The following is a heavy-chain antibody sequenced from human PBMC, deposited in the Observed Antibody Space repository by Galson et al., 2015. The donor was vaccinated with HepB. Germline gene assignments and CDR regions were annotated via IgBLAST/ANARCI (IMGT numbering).Heavy chain of an antibody. CDR2: ISSNGGST. CDR1: GFTFSSYA. CDR3: VKGVLAAAGYNWFDP. Sequence: SLRLSCAASGFTFSSYAMHWVRQAPGKGLEYVSAISSNGGSTYYADSVKGRFTISRDNSKNTLYLQMSSLRAEDTAVYYCVKGVLAAAGYNWFDPWGQGTLVTVSS. D-gene: IGHD6-13*01. V-gene: IGHV3-64D*06. J-gene: IGHJ5*02.